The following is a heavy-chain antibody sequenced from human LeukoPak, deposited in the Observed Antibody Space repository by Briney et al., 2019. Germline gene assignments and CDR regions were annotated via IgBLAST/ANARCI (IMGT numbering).Heavy chain of an antibody. D-gene: IGHD3-3*01. V-gene: IGHV3-20*04. CDR2: INWNGGST. CDR3: ARVKGSGYRNPIDY. CDR1: GFTFDDYA. Sequence: PGGSLRLSCAASGFTFDDYAMNWVRRAPGKGLEWVSGINWNGGSTYYRDSVKGRFTISRDNAKNSLYLQMNSLRAEDTALYYCARVKGSGYRNPIDYWGQGTLVTVSS. J-gene: IGHJ4*02.